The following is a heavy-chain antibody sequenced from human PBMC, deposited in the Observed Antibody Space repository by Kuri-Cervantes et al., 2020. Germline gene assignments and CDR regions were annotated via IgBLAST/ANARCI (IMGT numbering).Heavy chain of an antibody. CDR2: IYHSGST. J-gene: IGHJ6*03. Sequence: GSLRLSCTVSGGSISRSSYHWGWIRQPPGKGLEWIGSIYHSGSTYYNPSLKSRVTISVDTSKNQFSLKLTSVTAADTAVYFCARQRLGYCTSTNCSKEEGYYYYYMDVWGGGTTVTVSS. V-gene: IGHV4-39*07. CDR1: GGSISRSSYH. CDR3: ARQRLGYCTSTNCSKEEGYYYYYMDV. D-gene: IGHD2-2*01.